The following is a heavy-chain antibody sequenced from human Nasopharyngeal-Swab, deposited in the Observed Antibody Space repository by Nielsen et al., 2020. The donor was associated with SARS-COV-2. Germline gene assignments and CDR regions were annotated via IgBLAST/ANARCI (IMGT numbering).Heavy chain of an antibody. CDR2: IYSGGST. CDR3: ARDINDFFDY. V-gene: IGHV3-53*01. CDR1: GFTVSSNY. J-gene: IGHJ4*02. Sequence: GESLKISCAASGFTVSSNYMSWVRQAPGKGLGWVSVIYSGGSTYYADSVKGRFTISRDNSKNTLYLQMNSLRAEDTAVYYCARDINDFFDYWGQGTLVTVSS.